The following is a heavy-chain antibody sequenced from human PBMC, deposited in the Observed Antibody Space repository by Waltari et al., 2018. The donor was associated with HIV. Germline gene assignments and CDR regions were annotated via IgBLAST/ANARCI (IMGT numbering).Heavy chain of an antibody. J-gene: IGHJ4*02. CDR2: ISHDGSKK. CDR1: GCMFSDFA. D-gene: IGHD3-10*01. CDR3: ARDSYDSGTYGLIDY. V-gene: IGHV3-30*03. Sequence: QVQLVESGGGVVRPGRSLRPPCAAAGCMFSDFAMHWVRQAPGQGLEWVAIISHDGSKKSYADSVKGRFTISRDNSKNTLFLQMNSLTTEDTAVYYCARDSYDSGTYGLIDYWGQGTLVTVSS.